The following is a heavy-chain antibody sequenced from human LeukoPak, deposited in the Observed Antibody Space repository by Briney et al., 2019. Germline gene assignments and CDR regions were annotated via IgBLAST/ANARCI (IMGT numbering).Heavy chain of an antibody. CDR1: GFTFSSYW. CDR3: ARWGPDYYYGSGSYARYMDV. J-gene: IGHJ6*03. Sequence: GGSLRLSCAASGFTFSSYWMHWVRQAPGKGLVWVSRINSDGSSTSYADSVKGRFTISRDNAKNTLYLQMNSLRAEDTAVYYCARWGPDYYYGSGSYARYMDVWGKGTTVTVSS. D-gene: IGHD3-10*01. V-gene: IGHV3-74*01. CDR2: INSDGSST.